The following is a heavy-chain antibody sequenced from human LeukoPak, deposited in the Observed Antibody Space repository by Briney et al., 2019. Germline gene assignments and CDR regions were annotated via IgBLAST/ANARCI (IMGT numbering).Heavy chain of an antibody. V-gene: IGHV4-38-2*02. D-gene: IGHD2-8*01. J-gene: IGHJ4*02. CDR2: VFRLQTVRT. Sequence: SETLSLTCTVSDSSITSTYYWAWFRQPPGKGLEWIATVFRLQTVRTFNNPSLGSRVTMSLDPSHNQFSLNLTSVAAADTALYFCARVLHAPYLIDSWGQGTLVTVSS. CDR1: DSSITSTYY. CDR3: ARVLHAPYLIDS.